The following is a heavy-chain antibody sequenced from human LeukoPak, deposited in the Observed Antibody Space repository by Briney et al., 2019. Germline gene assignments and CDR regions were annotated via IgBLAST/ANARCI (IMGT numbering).Heavy chain of an antibody. CDR2: ISYSGNT. CDR1: GGAISSSSYY. J-gene: IGHJ2*01. D-gene: IGHD2-15*01. V-gene: IGHV4-39*01. CDR3: ARRVVAHWYFDL. Sequence: TTSETLSPTCTVSGGAISSSSYYWGWIRQPPGKGLGWIGSISYSGNTYYNPSLKSRVTISVDTSKNQFSLKLSSATAADTAVYYCARRVVAHWYFDLWGRGTLVTVSS.